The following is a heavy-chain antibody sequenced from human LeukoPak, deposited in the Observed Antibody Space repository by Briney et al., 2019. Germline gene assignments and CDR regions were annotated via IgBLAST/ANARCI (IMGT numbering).Heavy chain of an antibody. CDR1: GYTFTSYG. CDR2: ISAYNGNT. V-gene: IGHV1-18*01. CDR3: ARVRVNPRFSLAVAGTFPFES. Sequence: ASVKVSCKASGYTFTSYGISWVRQAPGQGLEWMGWISAYNGNTNYAQKLQGRVTMTTDTSTSTAYMELRSLRSDDTAVYYCARVRVNPRFSLAVAGTFPFESWGQGTLVTVSS. D-gene: IGHD6-19*01. J-gene: IGHJ4*02.